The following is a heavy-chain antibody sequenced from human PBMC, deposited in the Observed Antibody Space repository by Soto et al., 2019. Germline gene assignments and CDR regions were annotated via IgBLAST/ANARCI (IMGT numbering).Heavy chain of an antibody. CDR1: GFSLTTSGVG. CDR2: IYWDDDK. V-gene: IGHV2-5*02. Sequence: QITLNESGPTVVRPTETLTLTCGFSGFSLTTSGVGVGWIRQSPGKAPEWLALIYWDDDKRYSASLKSRLTITKDTSKNQVVLTVSDLDPTDTATYYCAHRVLRTVFGLVTTTAIYFDFWGQGTPVAVSS. D-gene: IGHD3-3*01. CDR3: AHRVLRTVFGLVTTTAIYFDF. J-gene: IGHJ4*02.